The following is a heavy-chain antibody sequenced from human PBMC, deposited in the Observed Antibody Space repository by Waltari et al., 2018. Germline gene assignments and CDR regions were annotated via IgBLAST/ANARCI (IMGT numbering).Heavy chain of an antibody. D-gene: IGHD3-22*01. J-gene: IGHJ5*02. CDR3: ARRTSHYYDSSGYYVWFDP. Sequence: QVQLQESGPGLVKPSETLSLSCTVSGASISSHYWSWIRQPPGKGLEWIGEINHSGSTTYNPSLKSRVTISVDTSKNQFSLKLSSVTAADTAVYYCARRTSHYYDSSGYYVWFDPWGQGTLVTVSS. CDR1: GASISSHY. CDR2: INHSGST. V-gene: IGHV4-59*11.